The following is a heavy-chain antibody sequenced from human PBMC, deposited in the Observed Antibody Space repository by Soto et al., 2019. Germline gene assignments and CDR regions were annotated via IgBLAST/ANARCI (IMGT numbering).Heavy chain of an antibody. J-gene: IGHJ6*02. Sequence: GASVKVSCNASGYTFTSYAMHWVRQAPGQRLEWMGWINAGNGNTKYSQKFQGRVTITRDTSASTAYMELSSLRSEDTAVYYCARSPLRPSYYYYGMDVWGQGTTVTVSS. CDR3: ARSPLRPSYYYYGMDV. D-gene: IGHD5-12*01. CDR2: INAGNGNT. V-gene: IGHV1-3*01. CDR1: GYTFTSYA.